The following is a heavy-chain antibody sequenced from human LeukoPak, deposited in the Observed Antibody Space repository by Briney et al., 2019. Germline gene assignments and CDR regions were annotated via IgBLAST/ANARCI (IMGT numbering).Heavy chain of an antibody. D-gene: IGHD2-2*01. CDR3: AREERGYCSSTSCPYYFDY. J-gene: IGHJ4*02. CDR2: IIPIFGTA. CDR1: GGTFSSYA. Sequence: SVKVSCKASGGTFSSYAISWVRQAPGQGLEWMGGIIPIFGTANYAQKLQGRVTITADKSTSTAYMELSSLRSEDTAVYYCAREERGYCSSTSCPYYFDYWGQGTLVTVSS. V-gene: IGHV1-69*06.